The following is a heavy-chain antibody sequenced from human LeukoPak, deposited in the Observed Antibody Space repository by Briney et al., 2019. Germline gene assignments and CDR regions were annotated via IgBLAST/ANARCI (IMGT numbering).Heavy chain of an antibody. CDR1: GGSISSGSYY. CDR2: IYYSGST. J-gene: IGHJ5*02. CDR3: ARRRVVVVTGWFDP. Sequence: KASETLSLTCTVSGGSISSGSYYWGWIRQPPGKGLEWIGSIYYSGSTYYNPSLKSRVTISVDTSKNQFSLKLSSVTAADTAVYYCARRRVVVVTGWFDPWGQGTLVTVSS. D-gene: IGHD2-21*02. V-gene: IGHV4-39*01.